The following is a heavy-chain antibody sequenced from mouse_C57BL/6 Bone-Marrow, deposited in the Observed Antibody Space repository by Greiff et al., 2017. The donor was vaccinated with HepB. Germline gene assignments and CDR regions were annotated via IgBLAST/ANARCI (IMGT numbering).Heavy chain of an antibody. J-gene: IGHJ4*01. Sequence: VQLQQSGAELVRPGASVTLSCKASGYTFTDYEMHWVKQTPGHGLEWIGAIDPETGGTDYNQKFKGKAILTADKSSSTAYMELRSLTSEDSAVYYCARNNYSGSRYYALDYWGQGTSVTVSS. CDR2: IDPETGGT. D-gene: IGHD1-1*01. CDR3: ARNNYSGSRYYALDY. CDR1: GYTFTDYE. V-gene: IGHV1-15*01.